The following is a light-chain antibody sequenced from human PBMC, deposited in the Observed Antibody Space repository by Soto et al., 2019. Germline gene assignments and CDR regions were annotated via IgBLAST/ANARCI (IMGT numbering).Light chain of an antibody. CDR3: QQYYSYPYT. Sequence: DIQMTQSPSTLSASVGDRVTITCRANQSIYSWLAWYQQKPGKAPKLLIYKASSLESGVPSRLSGSGSGTEFTLTISSLQPNDFATYYCQQYYSYPYTFGQGTKLEIK. V-gene: IGKV1-5*03. J-gene: IGKJ2*01. CDR2: KAS. CDR1: QSIYSW.